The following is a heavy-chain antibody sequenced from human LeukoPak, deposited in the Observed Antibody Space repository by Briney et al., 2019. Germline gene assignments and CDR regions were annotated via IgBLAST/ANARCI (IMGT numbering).Heavy chain of an antibody. CDR2: INPNSGGT. V-gene: IGHV1-2*02. Sequence: ASVKVSCKASGYTFTGYYMHWVRQAPGQGLEWMGWINPNSGGTHYAQKFQRRVTMTRDTYISTAYMELSRLRADDTAVYYCAMPRGIVATNRITGTTAYNWFVPWGQGTLVTVSS. D-gene: IGHD1-20*01. CDR3: AMPRGIVATNRITGTTAYNWFVP. J-gene: IGHJ5*02. CDR1: GYTFTGYY.